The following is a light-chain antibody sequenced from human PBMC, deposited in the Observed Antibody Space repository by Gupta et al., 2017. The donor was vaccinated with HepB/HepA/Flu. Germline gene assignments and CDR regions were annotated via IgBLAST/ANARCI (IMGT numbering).Light chain of an antibody. Sequence: DHQMTQSPSSLSASVGDRVTITCRASQSISSYLNWYQQKPGKAPKLLIYAASSLQSGVPSRFSGSGSGTDFTLTISILQPEDFATYYCQQSYSTPWTFGQGTKVEIK. CDR2: AAS. V-gene: IGKV1-39*01. J-gene: IGKJ1*01. CDR1: QSISSY. CDR3: QQSYSTPWT.